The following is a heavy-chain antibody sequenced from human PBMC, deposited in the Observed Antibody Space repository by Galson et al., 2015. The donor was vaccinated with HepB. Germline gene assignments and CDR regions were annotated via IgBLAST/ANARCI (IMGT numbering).Heavy chain of an antibody. Sequence: SLRLSCAASGFTFRNYAMNWVRQAPGKGQEWVSTISDGGETTFYADSVKGRFTISRDNSKSTLFLQMNSLRGEDTAVYYCAKDRLERRRGAFDVWGQGSLVTISS. J-gene: IGHJ3*01. D-gene: IGHD1-1*01. V-gene: IGHV3-23*01. CDR1: GFTFRNYA. CDR3: AKDRLERRRGAFDV. CDR2: ISDGGETT.